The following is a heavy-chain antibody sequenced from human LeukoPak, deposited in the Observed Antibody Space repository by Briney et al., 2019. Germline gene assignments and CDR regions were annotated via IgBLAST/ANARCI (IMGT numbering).Heavy chain of an antibody. CDR2: LRGNGGST. D-gene: IGHD6-13*01. V-gene: IGHV3-23*01. CDR3: AKSVTAAGTYAFDI. CDR1: GFTFSSYA. Sequence: GGSLRLSCAASGFTFSSYAMSWGRQAPGKGLEWVSSLRGNGGSTEYVDSVRGRFVISRDNSRNTLYLQMNSLRAEDTAVYYCAKSVTAAGTYAFDIWGQGTVVTVSS. J-gene: IGHJ3*02.